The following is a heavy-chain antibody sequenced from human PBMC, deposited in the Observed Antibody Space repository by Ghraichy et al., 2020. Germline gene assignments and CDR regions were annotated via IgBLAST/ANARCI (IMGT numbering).Heavy chain of an antibody. D-gene: IGHD3-22*01. J-gene: IGHJ4*02. CDR1: GFTFDDYA. V-gene: IGHV3-9*01. CDR2: ISWNSGSI. CDR3: ARGAPEVALYYDSSYPDY. Sequence: GGSLRLSCAASGFTFDDYAMHWVRQAPGKGLEWVSGISWNSGSIGYADSVKGRFTISRDNAKNSLYLQMNSLRAEDTALYYCARGAPEVALYYDSSYPDYWGQGTLVTVSS.